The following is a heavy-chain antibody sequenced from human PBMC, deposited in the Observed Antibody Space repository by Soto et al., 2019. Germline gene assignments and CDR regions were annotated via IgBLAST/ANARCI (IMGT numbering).Heavy chain of an antibody. CDR3: AREQKEDFGVVITGYYYYGMDV. V-gene: IGHV1-2*04. Sequence: ASVKVSCKASGYTFTGYSMHWVRQAPGQGLEWMGWINPNSGGTNYAQKFQGWVTMTRDTSISTAYMELSRLRSDDTAVYYCAREQKEDFGVVITGYYYYGMDVWGQGTTVTVSS. D-gene: IGHD3-3*01. CDR2: INPNSGGT. CDR1: GYTFTGYS. J-gene: IGHJ6*02.